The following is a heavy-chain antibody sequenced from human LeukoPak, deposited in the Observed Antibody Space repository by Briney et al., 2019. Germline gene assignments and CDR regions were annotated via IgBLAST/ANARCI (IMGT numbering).Heavy chain of an antibody. J-gene: IGHJ3*02. CDR3: ARESRYIYGPIFDI. V-gene: IGHV4-59*01. CDR1: GGSISSYY. D-gene: IGHD5-18*01. CDR2: IYNSGST. Sequence: SETLSLTCNVSGGSISSYYWSWIRQPPGKGLEWIGYIYNSGSTNYIPSLKSRVTISVDTSKNQFSLKLSSVTAADTAVYYCARESRYIYGPIFDIWGQGTMVTVSS.